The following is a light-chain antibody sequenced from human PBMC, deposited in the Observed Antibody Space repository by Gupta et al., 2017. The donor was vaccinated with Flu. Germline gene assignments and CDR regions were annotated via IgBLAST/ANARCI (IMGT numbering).Light chain of an antibody. J-gene: IGLJ1*01. CDR1: NSNIGEGYD. Sequence: QSVLTQPPSVSGAPGQRVTISCPGSNSNIGEGYDVHWYRHLPGTAPKLLIYGNRNRPSGVPDRFSGSKSGTSASLAISGLLAEDEADYYCQSFYSILKSYVFGTGTRFTVL. CDR2: GNR. V-gene: IGLV1-40*01. CDR3: QSFYSILKSYV.